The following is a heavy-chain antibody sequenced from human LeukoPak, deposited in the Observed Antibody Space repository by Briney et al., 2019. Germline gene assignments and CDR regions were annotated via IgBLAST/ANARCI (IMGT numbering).Heavy chain of an antibody. J-gene: IGHJ4*02. CDR3: ARDRQDCSSTSCYII. V-gene: IGHV1-18*01. D-gene: IGHD2-2*02. CDR1: GYTFTSYG. Sequence: ASVKVSCKASGYTFTSYGISWVRQAPGQGLEWMGWISAYNGNTNYAQKLQGRVTMTTDTSTSTAYMELRSLRSDDTAVYYCARDRQDCSSTSCYIIWGQGTLVTVSS. CDR2: ISAYNGNT.